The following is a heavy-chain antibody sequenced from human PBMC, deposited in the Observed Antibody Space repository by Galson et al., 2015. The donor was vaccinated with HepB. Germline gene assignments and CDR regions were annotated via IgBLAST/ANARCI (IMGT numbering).Heavy chain of an antibody. J-gene: IGHJ4*02. D-gene: IGHD3-3*01. V-gene: IGHV3-23*01. Sequence: SLRLSCAASGFTFSNYAMSWVRQAPGKGLEWVSTITGRGDITFYPDSVKGRFTISRDNSKNTLYLEMNSLRAEDTAVYYCAKDRREIITSFGVVKPSFYFDFWGQGTLITVSS. CDR2: ITGRGDIT. CDR1: GFTFSNYA. CDR3: AKDRREIITSFGVVKPSFYFDF.